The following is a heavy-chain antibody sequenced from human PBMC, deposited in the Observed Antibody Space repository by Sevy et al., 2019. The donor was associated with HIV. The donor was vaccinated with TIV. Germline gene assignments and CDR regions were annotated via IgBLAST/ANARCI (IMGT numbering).Heavy chain of an antibody. Sequence: GGSLRLSCATSGFTFSSHWMSWVRQPPGKGLEWVANIKQDGSDKYYVDSVKGRFTISRDNAKNSLSLQMNSLRAEDTAVYYCARDTGGIGMDVWGQGTTVTVSS. CDR3: ARDTGGIGMDV. D-gene: IGHD6-13*01. V-gene: IGHV3-7*01. CDR1: GFTFSSHW. J-gene: IGHJ6*02. CDR2: IKQDGSDK.